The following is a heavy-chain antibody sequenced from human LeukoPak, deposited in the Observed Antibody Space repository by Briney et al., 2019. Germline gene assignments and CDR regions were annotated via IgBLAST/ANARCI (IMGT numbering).Heavy chain of an antibody. V-gene: IGHV3-23*01. D-gene: IGHD6-6*01. CDR2: ISGSGGST. J-gene: IGHJ4*02. Sequence: SGGSLRLSCAASGFTFSSYAMSWVRQAPGRGLEWVSAISGSGGSTYYADSVKGRFTISRDNSKNTLYLQMNSLRAEDTAVYYCARGIAARGIDYWGQGTLVTVSS. CDR1: GFTFSSYA. CDR3: ARGIAARGIDY.